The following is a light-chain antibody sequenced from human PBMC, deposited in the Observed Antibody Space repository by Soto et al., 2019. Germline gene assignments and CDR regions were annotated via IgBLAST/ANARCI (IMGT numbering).Light chain of an antibody. CDR3: SSYTSSSTLV. J-gene: IGLJ3*02. Sequence: QSALTQPASVSGSPGQSITISCTGTSSDVGAYNYVSWYQQHPGNAPKLMIYDVSNRPSGVSNRFSGSKSDNTASLTISGLQAEDEANYYCSSYTSSSTLVFGGGTKLTVL. CDR1: SSDVGAYNY. CDR2: DVS. V-gene: IGLV2-14*03.